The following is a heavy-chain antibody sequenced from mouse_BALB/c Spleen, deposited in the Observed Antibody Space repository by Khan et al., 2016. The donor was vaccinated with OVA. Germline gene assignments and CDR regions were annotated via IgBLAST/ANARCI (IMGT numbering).Heavy chain of an antibody. J-gene: IGHJ2*01. Sequence: QVQLKQSGAELMKPGASVKISCKATGYTFSNYWIEWVKQRPGHGLEWIGEILPGSGNINYNERFKGKATFTYDTYSNTAYQQISSLTSEDSAVYFGARVKYGSREYCDYWGQGTILTVSS. CDR1: GYTFSNYW. CDR3: ARVKYGSREYCDY. V-gene: IGHV1-9*01. D-gene: IGHD1-1*01. CDR2: ILPGSGNI.